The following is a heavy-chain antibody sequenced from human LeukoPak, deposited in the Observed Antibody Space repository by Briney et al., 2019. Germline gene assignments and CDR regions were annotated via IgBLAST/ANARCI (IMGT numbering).Heavy chain of an antibody. CDR2: IYHSGST. J-gene: IGHJ4*02. V-gene: IGHV4-38-2*02. CDR1: GYSISSGYY. D-gene: IGHD3-22*01. CDR3: AREGYYYDSSGFSDY. Sequence: SETLSLTCTVSGYSISSGYYWGWIRQPPGKGLEWIGSIYHSGSTYYNPSLKSRVTISVDTSKNQFSLKLSSVTAADTAVYYCAREGYYYDSSGFSDYWGQGTLVTVSS.